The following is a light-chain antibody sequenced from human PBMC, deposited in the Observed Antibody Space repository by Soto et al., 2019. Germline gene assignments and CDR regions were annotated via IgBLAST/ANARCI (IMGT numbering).Light chain of an antibody. CDR3: TSYTSSSIYV. Sequence: ALTQPASVSGSPGQSIAISCTGTSSDVGGYKYVSWYQQHPGKAPKLMIYDVSSRPSGVSDRFSGSKSGNTASLTISGVQAEDEADFYGTSYTSSSIYVFGTGTRATVL. CDR2: DVS. J-gene: IGLJ1*01. CDR1: SSDVGGYKY. V-gene: IGLV2-14*01.